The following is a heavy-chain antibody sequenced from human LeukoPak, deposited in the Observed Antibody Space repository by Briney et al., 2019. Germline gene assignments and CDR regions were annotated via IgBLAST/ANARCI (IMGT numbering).Heavy chain of an antibody. Sequence: GRSLRLSCAASGFTFSSYAMHWVRQAPGKGLEWVAVISYDGSNKYYADSVKGRFTISRDNSKDTLYLQMNSLRAEDTAVYYCAREADYAYSPSRYYYYGMDVWGQGTTVTVSS. V-gene: IGHV3-30*04. CDR1: GFTFSSYA. CDR2: ISYDGSNK. D-gene: IGHD2-21*01. J-gene: IGHJ6*02. CDR3: AREADYAYSPSRYYYYGMDV.